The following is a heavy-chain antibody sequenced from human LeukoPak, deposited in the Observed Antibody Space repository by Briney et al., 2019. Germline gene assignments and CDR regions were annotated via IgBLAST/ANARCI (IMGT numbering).Heavy chain of an antibody. Sequence: GGSLRLSCTASGFTFGDYAMSWVRQAPGKGLEWVSFIRSKACGGTTEYAASVKGRFTISRDDSKSIAYLQMNSLKTEDTAVYYCTRDRGYNWNDLPIDYWGQGTLVTVSS. J-gene: IGHJ4*02. CDR3: TRDRGYNWNDLPIDY. V-gene: IGHV3-49*04. D-gene: IGHD1-1*01. CDR2: IRSKACGGTT. CDR1: GFTFGDYA.